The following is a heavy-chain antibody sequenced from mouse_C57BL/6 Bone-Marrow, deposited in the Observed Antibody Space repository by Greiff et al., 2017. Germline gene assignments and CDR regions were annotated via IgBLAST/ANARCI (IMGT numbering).Heavy chain of an antibody. Sequence: QVQLQQPGAELVMPGASVKLSCKASGYTFTSYWMHWVKQRPGQGLEWIGEIDPSDSYTNYNQKFKGKSTLTVDKSSSTAYMQLSSLTSEDSAVDYCARNDYDRFAYWGQGTLVTVSA. CDR2: IDPSDSYT. D-gene: IGHD2-4*01. V-gene: IGHV1-69*01. CDR1: GYTFTSYW. CDR3: ARNDYDRFAY. J-gene: IGHJ3*01.